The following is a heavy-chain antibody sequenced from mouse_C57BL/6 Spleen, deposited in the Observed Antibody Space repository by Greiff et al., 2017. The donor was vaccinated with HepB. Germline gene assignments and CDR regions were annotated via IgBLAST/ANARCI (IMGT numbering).Heavy chain of an antibody. V-gene: IGHV1-53*01. J-gene: IGHJ2*01. CDR2: INPSNGGT. Sequence: QVQLQQPGTELVKPGASVKLSCKASGYTFTSYWMHWVKQRPGQGLEWIGNINPSNGGTNYNEKFKSKATLTVDKYSSTTYMQLSSLTSEDSAVYDCARGRRITTVVANFDYWGQGTTLTVSS. D-gene: IGHD1-1*01. CDR1: GYTFTSYW. CDR3: ARGRRITTVVANFDY.